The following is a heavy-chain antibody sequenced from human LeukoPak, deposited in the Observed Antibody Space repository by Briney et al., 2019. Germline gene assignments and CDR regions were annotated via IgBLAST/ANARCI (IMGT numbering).Heavy chain of an antibody. V-gene: IGHV1-18*01. CDR2: ISAYNGNT. Sequence: GASVKVSCKASGYTFTSYGISWLRQAPGQGFEWMGWISAYNGNTNYAQKFQGRVTMTTDTSTSTAYMELRSLRSDDTAVYYCARENPYYDNYYMDVRGKGITVTVSS. CDR1: GYTFTSYG. J-gene: IGHJ6*03. CDR3: ARENPYYDNYYMDV.